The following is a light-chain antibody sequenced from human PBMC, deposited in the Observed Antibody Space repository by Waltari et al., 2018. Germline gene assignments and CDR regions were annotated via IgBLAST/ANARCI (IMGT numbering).Light chain of an antibody. Sequence: ETVLTQSPVTLSLSPGERATLSCRASQSIGNALAWYQQKPGQSPRLLIYDVSKRAAGIPARFSGSGSGTAFTLTISSLEPGDFAVYYCQQRYMWPLTFGGGTKVEI. CDR2: DVS. V-gene: IGKV3-11*01. J-gene: IGKJ4*01. CDR3: QQRYMWPLT. CDR1: QSIGNA.